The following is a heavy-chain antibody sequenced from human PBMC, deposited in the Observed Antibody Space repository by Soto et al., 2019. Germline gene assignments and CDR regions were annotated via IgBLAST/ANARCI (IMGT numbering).Heavy chain of an antibody. CDR3: TTDEVPDSSSSHGMDV. Sequence: GGSLRLSCAASGFTFSNAWMRWVRQAPGKGLEWVGRIKSKADGGTTDYAAPVKGRFTISRDDSKNTLYLQMNSLKTEDTAVYYWTTDEVPDSSSSHGMDVWGQGTTVTVS. V-gene: IGHV3-15*01. J-gene: IGHJ6*02. D-gene: IGHD6-6*01. CDR1: GFTFSNAW. CDR2: IKSKADGGTT.